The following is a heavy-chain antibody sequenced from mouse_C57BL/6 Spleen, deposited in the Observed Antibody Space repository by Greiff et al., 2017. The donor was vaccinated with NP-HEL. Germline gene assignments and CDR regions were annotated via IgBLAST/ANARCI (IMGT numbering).Heavy chain of an antibody. V-gene: IGHV5-2*01. Sequence: DVHLVESGGGLVQPGESLKLSCESNEYEFPSHDMSWVRKTPEKRLELVAAINSDGGSTYYPDTMERRFIISRDNTKKTLYLQMSSLRSEDTALYECSSQVTSWYFDVWGKGTTVTVSS. CDR3: SSQVTSWYFDV. D-gene: IGHD2-3*01. CDR1: EYEFPSHD. J-gene: IGHJ1*03. CDR2: INSDGGST.